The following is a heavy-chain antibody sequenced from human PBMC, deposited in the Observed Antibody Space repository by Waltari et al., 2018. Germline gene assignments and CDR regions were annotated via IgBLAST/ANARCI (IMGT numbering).Heavy chain of an antibody. Sequence: EVQLVESGGGLVQPGGSLRLSCAASGFTSSSYSMTWVRQAPGKGLEWVSYISSSSSTIYYADSVKGRFTISRDNAKNSLYLQMNSLGAEDAAVYYWASAAAGTGAFDIWGQGTMVTVSS. CDR3: ASAAAGTGAFDI. D-gene: IGHD6-13*01. CDR1: GFTSSSYS. V-gene: IGHV3-48*04. CDR2: ISSSSSTI. J-gene: IGHJ3*02.